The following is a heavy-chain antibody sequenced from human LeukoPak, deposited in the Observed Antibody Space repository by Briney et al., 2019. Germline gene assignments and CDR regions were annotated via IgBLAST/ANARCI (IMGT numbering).Heavy chain of an antibody. Sequence: GGSLRLSCAASGFTFSSYAMSWVRQAPGKGLEWVSAISGSGGSTYYADSVKGRFTISRDNSKNTLYLQMNSLRAEDTAVYYCARFAAGGSYYYYMDVWGKGTTVTVSS. J-gene: IGHJ6*03. V-gene: IGHV3-23*01. D-gene: IGHD3-10*01. CDR1: GFTFSSYA. CDR3: ARFAAGGSYYYYMDV. CDR2: ISGSGGST.